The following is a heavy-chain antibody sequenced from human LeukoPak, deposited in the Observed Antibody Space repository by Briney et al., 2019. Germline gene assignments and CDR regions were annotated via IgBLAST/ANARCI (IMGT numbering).Heavy chain of an antibody. J-gene: IGHJ5*02. D-gene: IGHD2/OR15-2a*01. CDR3: ARGFLRRWFDP. V-gene: IGHV4-38-2*01. Sequence: SETLSLTCAVSGYSISSGYYWGWIRQPPGKGLEWIGEINHSGSTNYNPSLKSRVTISVDTSKNQFSLKLSSVTAADTAVYYCARGFLRRWFDPWGQGTLVTVSS. CDR2: INHSGST. CDR1: GYSISSGYY.